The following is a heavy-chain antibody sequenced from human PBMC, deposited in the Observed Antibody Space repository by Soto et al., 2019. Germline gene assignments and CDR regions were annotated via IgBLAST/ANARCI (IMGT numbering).Heavy chain of an antibody. Sequence: QVQLVESGGGVVQPGRSLRLSCAASGFTFSSYAMHWVRQAPGKGLEWVAVISYDGSNKYYADSVKGRFTISRDNSKNTLYLQMNSLRAEDTAVYYCAREKRHRSLGYYYGMDVWGQGTTVTVSS. D-gene: IGHD7-27*01. J-gene: IGHJ6*02. CDR3: AREKRHRSLGYYYGMDV. CDR2: ISYDGSNK. V-gene: IGHV3-30-3*01. CDR1: GFTFSSYA.